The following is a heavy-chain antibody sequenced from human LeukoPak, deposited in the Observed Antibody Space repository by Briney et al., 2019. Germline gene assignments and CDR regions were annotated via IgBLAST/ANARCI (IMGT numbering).Heavy chain of an antibody. CDR3: AREGDDFWSGYLNWFDP. V-gene: IGHV3-7*01. D-gene: IGHD3-3*01. CDR1: GFTFRTYS. Sequence: GGSLRLSCAASGFTFRTYSMSWARQAPGKGLEGVANIKQDGSEKYYVDSVKGRFTISRDNAKNSLYLQMNSLRAEDTAVYYCAREGDDFWSGYLNWFDPWGQGTLVTVSS. J-gene: IGHJ5*02. CDR2: IKQDGSEK.